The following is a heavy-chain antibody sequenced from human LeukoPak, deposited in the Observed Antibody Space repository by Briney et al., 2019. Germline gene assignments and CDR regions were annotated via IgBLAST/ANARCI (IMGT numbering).Heavy chain of an antibody. Sequence: SETLSPTRTVAGGSVSSGSYYWSWIRQPPGKTLERIGHIYYSGGTNYIPSLKSRVPISVDPSRQQFSLKLTSVTAAATAVSYCARGIFYYYGSSGYYHFDYWGRGTLVTVSS. D-gene: IGHD3-22*01. V-gene: IGHV4-61*01. CDR2: IYYSGGT. CDR3: ARGIFYYYGSSGYYHFDY. CDR1: GGSVSSGSYY. J-gene: IGHJ4*02.